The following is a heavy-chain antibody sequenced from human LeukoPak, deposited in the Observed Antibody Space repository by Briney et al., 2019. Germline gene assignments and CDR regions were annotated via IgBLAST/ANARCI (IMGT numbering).Heavy chain of an antibody. CDR3: AREAVGYFAFDI. CDR1: GYTFTGYY. D-gene: IGHD1-26*01. CDR2: INPNSGDT. V-gene: IGHV1-2*06. J-gene: IGHJ3*02. Sequence: ASVTVSCKTSGYTFTGYYMHWVRQAPGQGLEWMGRINPNSGDTNYAQKFQGRVTMTRDTSISTAYMELSRLRSDDTAVYYCAREAVGYFAFDIWGQGTMVSVSS.